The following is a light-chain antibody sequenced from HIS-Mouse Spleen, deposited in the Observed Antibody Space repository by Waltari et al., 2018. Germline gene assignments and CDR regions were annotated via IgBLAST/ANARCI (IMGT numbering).Light chain of an antibody. CDR2: DVS. V-gene: IGLV2-11*01. CDR1: SSDVGGFNY. CDR3: CSYAGSYTGV. Sequence: QSALTQPRSVSGSPGQSVTISCTGTSSDVGGFNYVSWYQQHPGKAPKLMIYDVSQRTSGVPDRLSGSKSGNTASLTIAGLQADDEADYYCCSYAGSYTGVFGTGTNVTVL. J-gene: IGLJ1*01.